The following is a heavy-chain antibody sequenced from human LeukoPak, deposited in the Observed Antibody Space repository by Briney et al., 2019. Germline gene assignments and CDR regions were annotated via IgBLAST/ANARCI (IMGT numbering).Heavy chain of an antibody. CDR3: VKDISGYSSGWYGS. J-gene: IGHJ5*02. D-gene: IGHD6-19*01. CDR1: GFTFSSYG. Sequence: GRPLRLSCAASGFTFSSYGMHWVRQTPGKGLEWVAVIWYDGSNKYYADSVKGRFTISRDNSKNTLYLQMNSLRAEDTAFYYCVKDISGYSSGWYGSWGQGTLVTVSS. V-gene: IGHV3-33*06. CDR2: IWYDGSNK.